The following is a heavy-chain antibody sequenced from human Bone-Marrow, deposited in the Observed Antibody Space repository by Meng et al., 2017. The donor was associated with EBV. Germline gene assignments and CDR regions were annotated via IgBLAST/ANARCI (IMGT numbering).Heavy chain of an antibody. Sequence: VQLPQWGAGLLKPSETLSLTCAVYGGSFSGYYWSWIRQPPGKGLEWIGEINHSGSTNYNPSLKSRVTISVDTSKNQFSLKLSSVTAADTAVYYCARGSGWYSGYWGQGTLVTVS. D-gene: IGHD6-19*01. CDR1: GGSFSGYY. V-gene: IGHV4-34*01. CDR3: ARGSGWYSGY. J-gene: IGHJ4*02. CDR2: INHSGST.